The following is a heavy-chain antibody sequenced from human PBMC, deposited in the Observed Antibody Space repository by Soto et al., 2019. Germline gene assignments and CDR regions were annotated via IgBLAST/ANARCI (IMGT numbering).Heavy chain of an antibody. Sequence: SETLSLTCTVSGGSISDYYWSWIRQPPGKGLEWIGYIYYSGSTYYNPSLKSRVTISVDTSKNQFSLKLSSVTAADTAVYYCARSGYSYGDPEVPDYWGQGTLVTVSS. CDR1: GGSISDYY. D-gene: IGHD5-18*01. V-gene: IGHV4-30-4*01. CDR3: ARSGYSYGDPEVPDY. J-gene: IGHJ4*02. CDR2: IYYSGST.